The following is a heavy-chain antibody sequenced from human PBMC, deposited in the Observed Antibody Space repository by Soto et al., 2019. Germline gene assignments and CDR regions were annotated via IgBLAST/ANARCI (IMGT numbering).Heavy chain of an antibody. CDR2: IYYSGST. D-gene: IGHD3-16*01. Sequence: QLQLQESGPGLVKPSETLSLTCTVSGGSMSNGGYYWGWIRQPPGKGLEWIGSIYYSGSTYNNPSLMSRLTMSIDTPKTQFSLKVTSVTAADTAVYYCARSRGEPPEGFDYWGQGTLVTVSS. CDR3: ARSRGEPPEGFDY. V-gene: IGHV4-39*01. CDR1: GGSMSNGGYY. J-gene: IGHJ4*02.